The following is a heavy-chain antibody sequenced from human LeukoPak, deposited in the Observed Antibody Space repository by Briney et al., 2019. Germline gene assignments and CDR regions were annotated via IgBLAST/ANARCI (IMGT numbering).Heavy chain of an antibody. Sequence: GGSLRLSCAASGFTFSSYWMSWVRQVPGKGLEWVSIIYRGGETFYADSVKGRFTISRDNSKNTVYLHVNSLRVEDTAVYYCARGGSLAPFDYWGQGTLVIASS. CDR3: ARGGSLAPFDY. D-gene: IGHD1-1*01. CDR1: GFTFSSYW. V-gene: IGHV3-66*01. CDR2: IYRGGET. J-gene: IGHJ4*02.